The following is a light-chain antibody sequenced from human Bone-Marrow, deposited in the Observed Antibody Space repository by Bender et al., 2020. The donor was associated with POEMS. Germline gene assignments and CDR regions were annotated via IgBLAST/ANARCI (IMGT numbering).Light chain of an antibody. Sequence: QSVVTQPPSLSEAPRQRVTISCSGSSSNIGNHGVNWYQQLPGEAPKLLIYYDDLLTPGVSDRFSASKSGTSASLAIGERLSEDEALYYCSAWSDSLSGWVFGGGNEMAVL. J-gene: IGLJ3*02. CDR3: SAWSDSLSGWV. CDR1: SSNIGNHG. CDR2: YDD. V-gene: IGLV1-36*01.